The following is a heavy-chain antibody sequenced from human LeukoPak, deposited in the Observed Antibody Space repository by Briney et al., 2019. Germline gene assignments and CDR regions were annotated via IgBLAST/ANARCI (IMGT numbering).Heavy chain of an antibody. J-gene: IGHJ5*02. CDR3: ASHYCGGDCDGGWFDP. CDR2: IYHSGST. D-gene: IGHD2-21*02. CDR1: GGSISSSNW. Sequence: SGTLSLTCAVSGGSISSSNWWSWVRQPPGKGLEWIGEIYHSGSTNYNPSLKSRVTISVDKSKNQFSLKLSSVTAADTAVYYCASHYCGGDCDGGWFDPWGQGTLVTVSS. V-gene: IGHV4-4*02.